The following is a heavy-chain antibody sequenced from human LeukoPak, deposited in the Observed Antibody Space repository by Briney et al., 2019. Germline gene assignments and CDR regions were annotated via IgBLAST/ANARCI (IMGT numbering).Heavy chain of an antibody. J-gene: IGHJ3*02. CDR1: GFTFNIHG. Sequence: GGSLRLSCATSGFTFNIHGMSWVRQAPGKGLEWVSGINWTGGSPIYAASVKGRFTISRDNAKNSLYLEVNSLRAEDTALYYCTREKSDSPLRVYAFDIWGQGTMVTVSS. CDR2: INWTGGSP. CDR3: TREKSDSPLRVYAFDI. V-gene: IGHV3-20*04. D-gene: IGHD3-3*01.